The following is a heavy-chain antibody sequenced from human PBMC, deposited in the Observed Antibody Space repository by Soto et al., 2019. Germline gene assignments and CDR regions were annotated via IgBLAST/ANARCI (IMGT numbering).Heavy chain of an antibody. V-gene: IGHV5-51*01. J-gene: IGHJ4*02. CDR1: GYSFTSYW. D-gene: IGHD5-12*01. Sequence: GESLKISCKSSGYSFTSYWIGWVRQMPGKGLEWMGIIYPGDSDTRYSPSFQGQVTISADKSISTAYLQWSSLKASDTAVYYCARANRGWLQLLDYWGQGTQVTVSS. CDR2: IYPGDSDT. CDR3: ARANRGWLQLLDY.